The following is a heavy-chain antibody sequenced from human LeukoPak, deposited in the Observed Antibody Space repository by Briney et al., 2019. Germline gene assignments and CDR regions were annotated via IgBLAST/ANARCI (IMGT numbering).Heavy chain of an antibody. D-gene: IGHD2/OR15-2a*01. CDR3: ARVRNYVLSYGMDV. CDR1: GGSISSYY. V-gene: IGHV4-59*01. Sequence: PSETLSITCTVSGGSISSYYWSWIRQPPGKGLEWIGYIYYSGSTNYNPSLKSRVTISVDTSKNQFSLKLSSVTAADTAVYYCARVRNYVLSYGMDVWGQGTTVTVSS. CDR2: IYYSGST. J-gene: IGHJ6*02.